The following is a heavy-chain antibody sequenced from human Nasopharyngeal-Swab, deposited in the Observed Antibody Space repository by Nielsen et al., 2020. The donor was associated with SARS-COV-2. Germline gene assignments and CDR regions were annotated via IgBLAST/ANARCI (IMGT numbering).Heavy chain of an antibody. CDR3: ARELGIAVAGTDAFGY. Sequence: GESLKISCAASGFTFSSYAMSWVRQAPGKGLEWVSAISGSGGSTYYADSVKGRFTISRDNSKNTLYLQMNSLRAEDTAVYYCARELGIAVAGTDAFGYWGQGTLVTVSS. V-gene: IGHV3-23*01. CDR1: GFTFSSYA. D-gene: IGHD6-19*01. J-gene: IGHJ4*02. CDR2: ISGSGGST.